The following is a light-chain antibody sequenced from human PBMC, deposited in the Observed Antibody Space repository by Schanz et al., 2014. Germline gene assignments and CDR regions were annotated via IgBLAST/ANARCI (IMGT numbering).Light chain of an antibody. CDR2: GAS. Sequence: EVVLTQSPGTVSLSPGERATLSCRASQSISRSYVAWYQQKPGQAPRLLIYGASSRATGIPDRFSGSGSGTDFTLTISRLEPEDFAVYYCQQSNNWPRAFGQGTKVEIK. V-gene: IGKV3-20*01. CDR3: QQSNNWPRA. CDR1: QSISRSY. J-gene: IGKJ1*01.